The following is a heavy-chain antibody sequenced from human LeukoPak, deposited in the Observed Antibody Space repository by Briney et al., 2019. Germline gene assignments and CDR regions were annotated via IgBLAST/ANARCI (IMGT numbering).Heavy chain of an antibody. J-gene: IGHJ4*02. V-gene: IGHV3-23*01. D-gene: IGHD3-22*01. CDR1: GFTFSSYA. CDR3: AKGIYDSSGYYPGVYYFDY. CDR2: ISGSGGST. Sequence: GGSLRLSCAASGFTFSSYAMSWVRQAPGKGLEWVSAISGSGGSTYYADSVKGRFTISRDNSKNTLYLQMNSLRAEDTAVYYCAKGIYDSSGYYPGVYYFDYWGQGTLVTVSS.